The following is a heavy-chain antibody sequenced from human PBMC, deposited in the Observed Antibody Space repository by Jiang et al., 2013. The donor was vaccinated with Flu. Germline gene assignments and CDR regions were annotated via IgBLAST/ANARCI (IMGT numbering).Heavy chain of an antibody. Sequence: GSGLVKPSDTLSLTCTVSGGSISSYYWNWIRQPAGKGLEWIGRMHSSGSTNFNPSLKSRVTMSVDTSKNQFSLKLTSVTAADTAVYYCARARDSSGYYLGAFDLWGQGATVTISS. CDR1: GGSISSYY. CDR3: ARARDSSGYYLGAFDL. D-gene: IGHD3-22*01. V-gene: IGHV4-4*07. J-gene: IGHJ3*01. CDR2: MHSSGST.